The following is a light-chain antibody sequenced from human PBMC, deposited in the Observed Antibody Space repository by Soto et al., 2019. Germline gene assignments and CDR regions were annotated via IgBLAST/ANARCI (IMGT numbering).Light chain of an antibody. Sequence: EIVLTQSPGTLSLSPGERATLSCRASQSVSSSYLAWYQQKPGQAPRLLIYGASSSATGITDRFSGSGSGTDFTLTISSLEPEDFAFYYCQQYGSSPWTFGQGTKVEIK. J-gene: IGKJ1*01. V-gene: IGKV3-20*01. CDR1: QSVSSSY. CDR2: GAS. CDR3: QQYGSSPWT.